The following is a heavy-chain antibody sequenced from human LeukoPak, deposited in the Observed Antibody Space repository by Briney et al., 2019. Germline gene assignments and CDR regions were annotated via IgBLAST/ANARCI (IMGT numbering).Heavy chain of an antibody. V-gene: IGHV1-18*01. CDR2: ISAYNGNT. J-gene: IGHJ5*02. D-gene: IGHD1-26*01. Sequence: GASVKVSCKASGYTFTSYGISWVRQAPGQGLEWMGWISAYNGNTNYAQKLQGRVTTTTDTSTSTAYMELRSLRSDDTAVYYCARRPIVGATSWFDPWGQGTLVTVSS. CDR1: GYTFTSYG. CDR3: ARRPIVGATSWFDP.